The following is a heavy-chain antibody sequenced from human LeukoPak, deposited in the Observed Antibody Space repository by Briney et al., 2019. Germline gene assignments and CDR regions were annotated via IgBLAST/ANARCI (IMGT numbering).Heavy chain of an antibody. V-gene: IGHV4-34*01. D-gene: IGHD5-18*01. CDR2: INHSGSTT. CDR3: ARGQKYRSGYTVTELGSGYFDY. Sequence: TPSETLSLTCAVYGGTFSAYYWSWIRQPPGKGLEWIGEINHSGSTTNYNPSLKSRVTISVDTSKNQFSLRLSSVTAADTAVYYCARGQKYRSGYTVTELGSGYFDYWGQGTLVTVSS. J-gene: IGHJ4*02. CDR1: GGTFSAYY.